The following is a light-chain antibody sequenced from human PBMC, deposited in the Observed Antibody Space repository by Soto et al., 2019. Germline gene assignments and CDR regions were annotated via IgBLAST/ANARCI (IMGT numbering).Light chain of an antibody. CDR2: DAS. CDR3: QQYSTYPWT. CDR1: QSVSSY. V-gene: IGKV3-11*01. J-gene: IGKJ1*01. Sequence: EIVLTQSPATLSLSPGERATLSCRASQSVSSYLVWYQQKPGQAPRLLIYDASSLESGVPSRFSGSGSGTEFTLTISSLQPDDFATYYCQQYSTYPWTFGQGTKVEIK.